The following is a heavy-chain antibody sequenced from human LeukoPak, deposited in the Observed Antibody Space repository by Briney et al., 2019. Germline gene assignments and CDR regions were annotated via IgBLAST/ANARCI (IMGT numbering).Heavy chain of an antibody. CDR2: IFYTGST. CDR1: GGSISSSNYY. CDR3: ARESKTYYFDYSAYHPYYFDS. V-gene: IGHV4-39*02. Sequence: PSETLSLTCIVSGGSISSSNYYWGWIRQPPGKGREGIGTIFYTGSTNYNPSLKSRVTISVGTSKNQFSLRLSSVTAADTAVYYCARESKTYYFDYSAYHPYYFDSWGQGTLVTVSS. J-gene: IGHJ4*02. D-gene: IGHD3-22*01.